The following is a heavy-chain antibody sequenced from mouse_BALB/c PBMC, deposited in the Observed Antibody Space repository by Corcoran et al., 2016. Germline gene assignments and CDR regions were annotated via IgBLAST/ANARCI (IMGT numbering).Heavy chain of an antibody. J-gene: IGHJ4*01. CDR1: GYTFTNYG. Sequence: QIQLVQSGPALKKPGETVKISCKASGYTFTNYGMNWVKQAPGKGLKWMGWINTYTGEPTYADDFKGRFAFSLETSASTAYLQINNLKNEDTATYCCARAPLHYYAMDYWGQGTSVTVSP. CDR2: INTYTGEP. CDR3: ARAPLHYYAMDY. V-gene: IGHV9-3-1*01. D-gene: IGHD6-1*01.